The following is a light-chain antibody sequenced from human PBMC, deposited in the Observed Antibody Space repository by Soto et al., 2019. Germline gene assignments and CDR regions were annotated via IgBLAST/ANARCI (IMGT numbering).Light chain of an antibody. CDR2: SNN. J-gene: IGLJ2*01. CDR1: ISNIGGNT. Sequence: QSVLTQPPSASGTPGQRVTISCSGSISNIGGNTVNWYQQLPGTAPKLLIYSNNRRPSGVPDRFSGSKSGTSASLAISGLQSEDEADYYCAAWDDSLNGPVFGGGTKLTVL. CDR3: AAWDDSLNGPV. V-gene: IGLV1-44*01.